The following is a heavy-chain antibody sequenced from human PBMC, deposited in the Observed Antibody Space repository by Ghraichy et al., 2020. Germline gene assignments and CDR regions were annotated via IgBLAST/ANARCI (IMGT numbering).Heavy chain of an antibody. Sequence: GGSLRLSCAASGFTFSSYWMHWVRQAPGKGLVWVSRINSDGSSTSYADSVKGRFTISRDNAKNTLYLQMNSLRAEDTAVYYCARDTYYDFWSGTDGMDVWGQGTTVTVSS. CDR2: INSDGSST. J-gene: IGHJ6*02. D-gene: IGHD3-3*01. CDR3: ARDTYYDFWSGTDGMDV. CDR1: GFTFSSYW. V-gene: IGHV3-74*01.